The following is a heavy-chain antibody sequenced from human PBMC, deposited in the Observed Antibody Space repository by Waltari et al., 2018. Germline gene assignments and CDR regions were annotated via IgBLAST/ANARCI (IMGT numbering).Heavy chain of an antibody. CDR1: GYTFTGYY. J-gene: IGHJ3*02. D-gene: IGHD6-13*01. CDR3: ARQQPYAFDI. CDR2: INPNRGGT. V-gene: IGHV1-2*06. Sequence: QVQLVQSGAEVKKPGASVKVSCKASGYTFTGYYMHWVRQAPGQGLEWKGRINPNRGGTNYAKKFQGRVTMNRDTSISTAYMELGRLRSDDTAVYYCARQQPYAFDIWGQGTMVTVSS.